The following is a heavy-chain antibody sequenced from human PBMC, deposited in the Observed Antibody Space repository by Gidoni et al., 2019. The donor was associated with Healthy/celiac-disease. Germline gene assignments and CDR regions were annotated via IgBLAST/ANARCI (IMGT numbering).Heavy chain of an antibody. CDR1: GYSFTSYG. Sequence: EMQLVQSGAEEKKPGQYLKIYGTGSGYSFTSYGLGWVRQMPGKGMEWLGIISTCDSYTRSSPSFQGQVTISADKSLSPAYLQWSSLKASDTAMYYCARLHAATVTTVRGAFDIWGQGTMVTVS. CDR3: ARLHAATVTTVRGAFDI. J-gene: IGHJ3*02. CDR2: ISTCDSYT. D-gene: IGHD4-17*01. V-gene: IGHV5-51*01.